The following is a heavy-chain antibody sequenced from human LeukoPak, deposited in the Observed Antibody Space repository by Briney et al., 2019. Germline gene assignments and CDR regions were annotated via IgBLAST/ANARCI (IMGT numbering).Heavy chain of an antibody. J-gene: IGHJ6*03. CDR1: GYTFTGYY. CDR2: INPNSGGT. Sequence: ASVKVSCKASGYTFTGYYMHWVRQAPGQGLEWMGWINPNSGGTNYAQKFQGRVTMTRDTSISTAYMELSRLRSDDTAVYYCARVAGTTIYYYMDVWGKGTTVTVSS. CDR3: ARVAGTTIYYYMDV. D-gene: IGHD1-7*01. V-gene: IGHV1-2*02.